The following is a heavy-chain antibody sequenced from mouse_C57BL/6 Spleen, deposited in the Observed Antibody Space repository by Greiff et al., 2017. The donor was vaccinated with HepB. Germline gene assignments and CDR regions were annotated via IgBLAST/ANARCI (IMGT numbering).Heavy chain of an antibody. V-gene: IGHV1-59*01. Sequence: QVQLQQPGAELVRPGTSVKLSCKASGYTFTSYWMHWVKQRPGQGLEWIGVIDPSDSYTNYNQKFKGKATLTVDTSSSTAYMQLSSLTSEDSAVYYCARTSYDGYWYFDVWGTGTTVTVSS. CDR2: IDPSDSYT. D-gene: IGHD2-3*01. CDR1: GYTFTSYW. CDR3: ARTSYDGYWYFDV. J-gene: IGHJ1*03.